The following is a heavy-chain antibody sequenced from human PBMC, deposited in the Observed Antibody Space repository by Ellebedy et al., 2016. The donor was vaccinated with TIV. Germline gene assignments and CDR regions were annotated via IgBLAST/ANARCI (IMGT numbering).Heavy chain of an antibody. CDR2: IYPGDSDT. J-gene: IGHJ4*02. D-gene: IGHD2-15*01. CDR1: GYSFTSYW. Sequence: GGSLRLSCKGSGYSFTSYWIGWVRQMPGKGLEWMGIIYPGDSDTRYSPSFQGQVTISDDNSISTAYLQCTSLKASDTAMYYCASVDCSGGSCYLDYWGQGTLVTVSS. CDR3: ASVDCSGGSCYLDY. V-gene: IGHV5-51*01.